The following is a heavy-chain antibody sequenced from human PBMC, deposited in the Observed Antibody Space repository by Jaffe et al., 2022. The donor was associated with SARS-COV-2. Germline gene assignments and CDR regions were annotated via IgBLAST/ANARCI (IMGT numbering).Heavy chain of an antibody. CDR3: ASTEGSFKYYYYYGMDV. CDR1: GLTFNKYS. CDR2: ISSSSGYI. V-gene: IGHV3-21*01. D-gene: IGHD3-10*01. Sequence: EVQLVESGGGLVKPGGSLRLSCAASGLTFNKYSMNWVRQAPGKGLEWVSSISSSSGYINYADSVRGRFTISRDNAKNSLYLQMNSLRAEDTAVYYCASTEGSFKYYYYYGMDVWGQGTTVTVSS. J-gene: IGHJ6*02.